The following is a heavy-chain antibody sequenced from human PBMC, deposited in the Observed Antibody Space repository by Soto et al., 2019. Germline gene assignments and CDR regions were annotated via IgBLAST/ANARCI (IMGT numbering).Heavy chain of an antibody. CDR2: IYYSGST. J-gene: IGHJ6*02. Sequence: PSETLSLTCTVSGGSISSYYWSWIRQPPGKGLKWIGYIYYSGSTNYNPSLKSRVTISVDTSKNQFYLKLSSVTAADTAVYYCARGGGYDFYYYYYYGMDVWGQGATVTVSS. CDR1: GGSISSYY. V-gene: IGHV4-59*01. CDR3: ARGGGYDFYYYYYYGMDV. D-gene: IGHD5-12*01.